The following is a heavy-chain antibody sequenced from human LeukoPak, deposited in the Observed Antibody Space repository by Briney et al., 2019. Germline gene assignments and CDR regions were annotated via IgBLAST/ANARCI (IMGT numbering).Heavy chain of an antibody. CDR1: GFTFSSYA. J-gene: IGHJ3*02. CDR3: ARELREHGVFDI. V-gene: IGHV3-23*01. CDR2: ISGSGGST. Sequence: GGSRRLSCAASGFTFSSYAMSWVRQAPGKGLEWVSAISGSGGSTYYAASVKGRFSIFRDNSKNTVYLQMNSLSADDTAVYYCARELREHGVFDIWGQGTMVTVSS. D-gene: IGHD1/OR15-1a*01.